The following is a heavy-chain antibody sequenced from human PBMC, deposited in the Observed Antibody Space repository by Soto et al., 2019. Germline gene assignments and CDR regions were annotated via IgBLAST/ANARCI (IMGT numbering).Heavy chain of an antibody. CDR1: GGSFSGYY. CDR2: INDRGSI. Sequence: QVQLQQWGAGPLRPLETLSLTCGVSGGSFSGYYWAWIRQSPGKGLELIGEINDRGSINYNPSLTSRVSIAVDTPKNHYSLNLRSVTAADTAVYYCARESNDILTGPAWVWYLDLWGRGTLVTVSS. D-gene: IGHD3-9*01. CDR3: ARESNDILTGPAWVWYLDL. J-gene: IGHJ2*01. V-gene: IGHV4-34*01.